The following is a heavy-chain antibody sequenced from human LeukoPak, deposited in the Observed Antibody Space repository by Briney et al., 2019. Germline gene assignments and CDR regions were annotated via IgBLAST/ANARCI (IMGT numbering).Heavy chain of an antibody. CDR1: GFTFSGYS. CDR3: ARERGYCGGDCYIRDAFDI. J-gene: IGHJ3*02. Sequence: GGSLRLSCAASGFTFSGYSMNWVRQAPGKGLEWVSYINSHSRTIYYADSVKGRFTISRDNAKNSLYLQMNSLRAEDTAVYYCARERGYCGGDCYIRDAFDIWGQGTMVTVSS. CDR2: INSHSRTI. D-gene: IGHD2-21*02. V-gene: IGHV3-48*04.